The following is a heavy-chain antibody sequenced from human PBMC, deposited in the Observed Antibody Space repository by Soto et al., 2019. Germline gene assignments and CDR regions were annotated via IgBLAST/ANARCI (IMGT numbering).Heavy chain of an antibody. CDR2: IIPIFGTA. J-gene: IGHJ5*02. V-gene: IGHV1-69*13. CDR3: ARATSDCSSTSCSSGWFDP. D-gene: IGHD2-2*01. Sequence: SVKVSCKASGGTFSSYAISWVRQAPGQGLEWMGGIIPIFGTANYAQKFQGRVTITADESTSTAYMELSSLRSEDTAVYYCARATSDCSSTSCSSGWFDPWGQGTLVTVSS. CDR1: GGTFSSYA.